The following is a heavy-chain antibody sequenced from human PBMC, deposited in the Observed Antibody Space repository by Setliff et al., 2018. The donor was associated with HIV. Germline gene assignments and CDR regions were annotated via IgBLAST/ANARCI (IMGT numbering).Heavy chain of an antibody. CDR1: GGSISFYY. CDR2: IYTSGST. V-gene: IGHV4-59*01. J-gene: IGHJ3*02. CDR3: ARVDYSSSSGAFDI. D-gene: IGHD6-13*01. Sequence: SETLSLTCAVSGGSISFYYWSWIRQPPGKGLEWIGYIYTSGSTNYNPSLKSRVTISVDTSKNQFSLKLSSVTAADTAVYYCARVDYSSSSGAFDIWGQGTMVTVSS.